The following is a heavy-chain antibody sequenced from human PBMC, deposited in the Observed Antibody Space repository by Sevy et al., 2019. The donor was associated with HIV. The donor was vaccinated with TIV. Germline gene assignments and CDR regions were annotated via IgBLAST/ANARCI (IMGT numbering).Heavy chain of an antibody. CDR1: GGSISSGDYY. D-gene: IGHD5-18*01. J-gene: IGHJ5*02. CDR2: IYYSGST. Sequence: SETLSLTCTVSGGSISSGDYYWSWIRQPPGKGLEWIGYIYYSGSTYYNPSLKGRVTISVDTSKNQFSLKLSSVTADDTAVYYWARAEWIQLWFEGGNWFDPWGQGTLVTVSS. CDR3: ARAEWIQLWFEGGNWFDP. V-gene: IGHV4-30-4*01.